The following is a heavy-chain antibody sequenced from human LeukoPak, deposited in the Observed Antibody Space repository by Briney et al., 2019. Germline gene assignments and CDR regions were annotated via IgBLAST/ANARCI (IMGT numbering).Heavy chain of an antibody. Sequence: SETLSLTCAVSGGSIGDGYWWTWVRPPPGKGLEWIGEIYPSGTTNYNPSLKGRVTMSLDKSKNQFSLNLNSLTPADTAVYYCARGPAGSGVKVDYWGQGSLVTV. CDR1: GGSIGDGYW. CDR2: IYPSGTT. D-gene: IGHD3-10*01. CDR3: ARGPAGSGVKVDY. J-gene: IGHJ4*02. V-gene: IGHV4-4*02.